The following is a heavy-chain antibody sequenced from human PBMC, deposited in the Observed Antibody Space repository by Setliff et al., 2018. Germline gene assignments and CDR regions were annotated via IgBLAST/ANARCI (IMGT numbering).Heavy chain of an antibody. Sequence: PSVTLSLTCAVSVCSISRDCHWGWLRQPPGKGLAWIGSIYYSGNTYYNASLKSRVTISVDTSKKQLSLKLSSVTAADTAVYYCARGFGVWLIGWLDPWGQGTLVTVSS. CDR2: IYYSGNT. CDR3: ARGFGVWLIGWLDP. CDR1: VCSISRDCH. J-gene: IGHJ5*02. V-gene: IGHV4-38-2*01. D-gene: IGHD5-18*01.